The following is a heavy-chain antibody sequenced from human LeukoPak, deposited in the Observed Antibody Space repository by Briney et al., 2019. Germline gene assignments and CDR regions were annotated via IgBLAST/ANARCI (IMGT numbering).Heavy chain of an antibody. Sequence: GGSLRLSCAASGFTFSSYEMNWVRQAPGKGLEWASYISSSGSTIYYADSVKGRFTISRDNAKNSLYLQMNSLRAEDTAVYYCARWGAIYCSSTSCYGDSYYFDYWGQGTLVTVSS. J-gene: IGHJ4*02. CDR2: ISSSGSTI. V-gene: IGHV3-48*03. D-gene: IGHD2-2*01. CDR1: GFTFSSYE. CDR3: ARWGAIYCSSTSCYGDSYYFDY.